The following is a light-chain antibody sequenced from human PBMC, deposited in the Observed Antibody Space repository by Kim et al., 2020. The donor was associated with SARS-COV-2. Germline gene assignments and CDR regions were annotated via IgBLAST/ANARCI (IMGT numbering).Light chain of an antibody. V-gene: IGKV3-15*01. Sequence: VSPGERAPLSGRASQSISSSLAWYQQKPGQAPRLLIYGASTRATGIPARFSGRGSGTEFTLTISSLQSEDFAVYSCQQYNNWPLTFGGGTKVDIK. CDR2: GAS. CDR3: QQYNNWPLT. J-gene: IGKJ4*01. CDR1: QSISSS.